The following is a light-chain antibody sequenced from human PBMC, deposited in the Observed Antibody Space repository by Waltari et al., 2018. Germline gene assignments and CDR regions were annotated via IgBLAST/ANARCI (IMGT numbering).Light chain of an antibody. CDR1: ILGNKY. Sequence: SYELTQPPSVSVSPGQTASITCSGDILGNKYASWYQQKPGQSPLLVIYQDTKRPSGIPERSSGSKSGNAATLTISGTQAMDEADYYCQALGTGAWVFGGGTKLTVL. V-gene: IGLV3-1*01. CDR2: QDT. J-gene: IGLJ3*02. CDR3: QALGTGAWV.